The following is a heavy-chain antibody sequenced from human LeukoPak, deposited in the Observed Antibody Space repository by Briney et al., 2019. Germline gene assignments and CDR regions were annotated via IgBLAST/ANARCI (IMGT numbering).Heavy chain of an antibody. D-gene: IGHD3-22*01. J-gene: IGHJ3*02. CDR2: IRSDANNK. V-gene: IGHV3-33*01. CDR1: GFNFRNYD. CDR3: ARAYYFDTTGHDSDALDI. Sequence: GGSLRPSCAASGFNFRNYDMHWVRQAPGKGLEWVASIRSDANNKYYADSVKGRFTISRGNAKNTLFLQMNSLRAKDTAVYYCARAYYFDTTGHDSDALDIWGRGTMVTVSS.